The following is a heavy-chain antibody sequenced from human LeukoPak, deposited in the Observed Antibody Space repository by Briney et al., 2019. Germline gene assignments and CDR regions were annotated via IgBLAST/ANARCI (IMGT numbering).Heavy chain of an antibody. Sequence: GGSLRLSCSASGFTFSSYTMHWVRQAPGKGLEWVSSISDSGGSTHYADSVKGRFTISRDNSKNTLYLQMSSLRAEDTAPYYCAKGMFSYGSGNSDYWGQGTLVTVSS. CDR3: AKGMFSYGSGNSDY. J-gene: IGHJ4*02. V-gene: IGHV3-23*01. D-gene: IGHD3-10*01. CDR2: ISDSGGST. CDR1: GFTFSSYT.